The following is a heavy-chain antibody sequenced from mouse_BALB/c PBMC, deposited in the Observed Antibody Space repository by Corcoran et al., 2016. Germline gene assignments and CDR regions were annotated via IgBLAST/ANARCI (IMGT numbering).Heavy chain of an antibody. J-gene: IGHJ3*01. Sequence: EVQLQQSGAELVKPGASVKISCKASGYSFTGYYMHWVKQSHVKSLEWIGRINPYNGATSYNQNFKDKASLTVDKSSSTAYMELHSLTSEDSAVYYCANGYGEGFAYWGQGTLVTVSA. CDR1: GYSFTGYY. CDR2: INPYNGAT. V-gene: IGHV1-26*01. CDR3: ANGYGEGFAY. D-gene: IGHD2-2*01.